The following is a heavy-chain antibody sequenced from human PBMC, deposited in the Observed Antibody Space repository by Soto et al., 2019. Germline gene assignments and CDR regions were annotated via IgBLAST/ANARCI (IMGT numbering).Heavy chain of an antibody. V-gene: IGHV1-24*01. J-gene: IGHJ4*02. CDR1: GYTLTELS. CDR3: ATDPLGNWNDRDEDY. CDR2: FDPEDGET. D-gene: IGHD1-20*01. Sequence: ASVKVSCKVSGYTLTELSMHWVRQAPGKGLEWMGGFDPEDGETIYAQKFQGRVTMTEDTSTDTAYMELSSLRSEDTVVYYCATDPLGNWNDRDEDYWGQGTLVTVSS.